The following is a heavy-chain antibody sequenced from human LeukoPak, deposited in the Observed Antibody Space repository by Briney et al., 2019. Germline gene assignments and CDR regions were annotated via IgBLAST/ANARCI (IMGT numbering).Heavy chain of an antibody. CDR2: IYSGGST. J-gene: IGHJ4*02. V-gene: IGHV3-66*01. CDR1: GFTVSSNY. Sequence: PGGSLRLSCAASGFTVSSNYMSWVRQAPGKGLEWVSVIYSGGSTYYADSVKGRFTISRDNSKNTLYLQMNSLRAEDTAVYYCARESGNYGNPFDYWGQGTLVTVSS. CDR3: ARESGNYGNPFDY. D-gene: IGHD4-11*01.